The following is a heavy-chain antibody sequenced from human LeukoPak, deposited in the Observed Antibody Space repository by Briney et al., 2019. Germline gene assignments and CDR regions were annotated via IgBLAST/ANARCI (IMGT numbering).Heavy chain of an antibody. J-gene: IGHJ4*02. V-gene: IGHV3-33*06. Sequence: GGSLRLSCAASGFTFSRYGMHWVRQGPGKGLEWVAVIWYDGSKKYYPDSVKGRFTISRDNSKNTLFLQMNSLRAEDTAVYFCAKGFNSGAYYYHFDYWGQGTLVTVSS. CDR2: IWYDGSKK. CDR3: AKGFNSGAYYYHFDY. CDR1: GFTFSRYG. D-gene: IGHD1-26*01.